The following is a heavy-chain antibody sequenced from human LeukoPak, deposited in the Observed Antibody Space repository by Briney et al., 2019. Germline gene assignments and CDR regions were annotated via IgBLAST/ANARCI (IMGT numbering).Heavy chain of an antibody. CDR1: GFTFSSYW. D-gene: IGHD2-2*01. CDR2: IKSDGKT. CDR3: AKGENIVVVPAAPDAFDI. J-gene: IGHJ3*02. V-gene: IGHV3-74*01. Sequence: GGSLRLSCAASGFTFSSYWMHWVRQAPGKGLVWVSRIKSDGKTNYADSVKGRFTISRDNSKNTLYLQMNSLRAEDTAVYYCAKGENIVVVPAAPDAFDIWGQGTMVTVSS.